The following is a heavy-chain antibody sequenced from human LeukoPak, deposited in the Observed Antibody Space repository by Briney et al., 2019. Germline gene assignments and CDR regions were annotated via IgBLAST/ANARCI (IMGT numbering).Heavy chain of an antibody. CDR3: ARSRGGNFYGTFWDC. CDR1: GGTFSSYA. Sequence: ASVKVSCKTSGGTFSSYAINWVRQAPGQGLGWMGGLIPIFGPPNYAQRFQGRVTITADESTSTAYLELSSLRSEDTAVYYCARSRGGNFYGTFWDCWGQGTLVTVSS. J-gene: IGHJ4*02. D-gene: IGHD1-7*01. CDR2: LIPIFGPP. V-gene: IGHV1-69*13.